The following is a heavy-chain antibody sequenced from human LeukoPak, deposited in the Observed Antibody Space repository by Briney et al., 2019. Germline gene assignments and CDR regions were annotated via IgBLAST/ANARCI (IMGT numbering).Heavy chain of an antibody. CDR3: ARDSLELRGKGENAFDI. V-gene: IGHV1-46*01. CDR2: INPSGGST. D-gene: IGHD1-7*01. CDR1: GYTFTSYY. Sequence: ASVKVSCKASGYTFTSYYMHWVRQAPGQGLEWMGIINPSGGSTSYAQKFQGRVAMTRDTSTSTVYMELSSLRSEDMAVYYCARDSLELRGKGENAFDIWGQGTMVTVSS. J-gene: IGHJ3*02.